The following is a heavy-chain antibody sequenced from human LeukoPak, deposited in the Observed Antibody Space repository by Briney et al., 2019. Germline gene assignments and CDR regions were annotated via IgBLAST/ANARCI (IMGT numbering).Heavy chain of an antibody. CDR2: ISSSGSTI. CDR1: GFTFSSYE. V-gene: IGHV3-48*03. D-gene: IGHD2-21*02. Sequence: GGSLRLSCAASGFTFSSYEMNWVRQAPGKGLEWVSYISSSGSTIYYADSVKGRFTISRDNAKNSLYLQMNSLRAEDTAVYYCASMADGVVVTASFDYWGQGTLVTVSS. CDR3: ASMADGVVVTASFDY. J-gene: IGHJ4*02.